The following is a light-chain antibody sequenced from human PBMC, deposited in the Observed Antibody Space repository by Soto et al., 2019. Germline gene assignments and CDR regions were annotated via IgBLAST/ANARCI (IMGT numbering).Light chain of an antibody. Sequence: EIVMTQSPATLSVSPGERATLSCRASQSISTSLAWYQQKPGQAPRLLIYDVSTRATGVPGRFSGGWSGTEFTLTISGRQSEDFAVYYCQQYNNWPPLTFGGGTKLEIK. CDR1: QSISTS. V-gene: IGKV3-15*01. J-gene: IGKJ4*01. CDR2: DVS. CDR3: QQYNNWPPLT.